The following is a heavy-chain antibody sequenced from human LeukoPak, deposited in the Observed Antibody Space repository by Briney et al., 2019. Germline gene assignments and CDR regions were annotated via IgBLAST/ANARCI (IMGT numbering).Heavy chain of an antibody. CDR1: GFTFSSYN. Sequence: GGSLRLSCTASGFTFSSYNMNWVRQAPGKGLEWVSYISSSSSTIYYADSVKGRFTISRDNAKNSLYLQMNSLRAEDTAVYYCARMSTTGWFDPWGQGTLVTVSS. V-gene: IGHV3-48*01. D-gene: IGHD5/OR15-5a*01. CDR2: ISSSSSTI. J-gene: IGHJ5*02. CDR3: ARMSTTGWFDP.